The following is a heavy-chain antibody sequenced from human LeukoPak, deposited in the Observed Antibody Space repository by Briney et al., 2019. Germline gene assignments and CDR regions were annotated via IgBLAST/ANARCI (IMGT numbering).Heavy chain of an antibody. CDR2: IRYDGSNK. Sequence: GGSLRLSCAASGFTFSSYAMSWVRQAPGKGLEWVAFIRYDGSNKYYADSVKGRFTISRDNSKNTLYVQMNSLRAEDTAVYYCAKDADIVVSSYFDYWGQGTLVTVSS. D-gene: IGHD2-2*01. J-gene: IGHJ4*02. CDR3: AKDADIVVSSYFDY. CDR1: GFTFSSYA. V-gene: IGHV3-30*02.